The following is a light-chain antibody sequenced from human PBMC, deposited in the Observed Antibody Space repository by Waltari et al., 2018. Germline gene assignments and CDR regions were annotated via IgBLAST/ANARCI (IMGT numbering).Light chain of an antibody. J-gene: IGLJ1*01. CDR1: SSSIGSNT. Sequence: QSVLTQSPSASGTPGQRVVISCSGSSSSIGSNTVNWYQQLPGTAPKLLIYSIKQRPSGVPDRFSGSKSGTSASLAISGVQSEDEADYYCAAWDDSLNGYVFVTGTKVTVL. CDR3: AAWDDSLNGYV. CDR2: SIK. V-gene: IGLV1-44*01.